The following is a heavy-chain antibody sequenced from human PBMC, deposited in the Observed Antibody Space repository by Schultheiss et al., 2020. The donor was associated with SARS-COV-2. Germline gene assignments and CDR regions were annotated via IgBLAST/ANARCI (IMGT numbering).Heavy chain of an antibody. V-gene: IGHV3-23*01. J-gene: IGHJ5*02. D-gene: IGHD3-10*01. CDR3: AKAGAYGSGIYVS. CDR1: GITFGSYG. Sequence: GESLKISCVGSGITFGSYGMSWVRQAPGKGLEWVSGISGSDGSTYYADSVKGRFTISRDNSKNTLYLQMNSLRGEDTAVYYCAKAGAYGSGIYVSWGQGTMVTVSS. CDR2: ISGSDGST.